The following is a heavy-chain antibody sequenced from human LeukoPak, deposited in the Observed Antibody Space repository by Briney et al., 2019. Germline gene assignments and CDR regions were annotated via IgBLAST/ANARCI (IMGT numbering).Heavy chain of an antibody. CDR1: GYTFTSDG. CDR2: ISAYNGNT. CDR3: ARDGVVVPASYYYGMDV. D-gene: IGHD2-2*01. J-gene: IGHJ6*02. V-gene: IGHV1-18*01. Sequence: ASVKVSCKASGYTFTSDGISWVRQAPGQGLEWMGWISAYNGNTNYAQKLQGRVTMTTDTSTSTAYMELRSLRSDDTAVYYCARDGVVVPASYYYGMDVWGQGTTVTVSS.